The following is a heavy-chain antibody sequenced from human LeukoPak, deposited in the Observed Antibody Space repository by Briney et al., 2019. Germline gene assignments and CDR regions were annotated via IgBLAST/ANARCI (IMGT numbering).Heavy chain of an antibody. V-gene: IGHV4-39*01. J-gene: IGHJ4*02. CDR3: ASNVVGGSGWYEVDY. Sequence: PSETLSLTCTVSGGSISSSSYYWGWIRQPAGTGLEWIGSIYYSGSTYYNPSLKSRVTISVDTSKNQFSLKLSSVTAADTAVYYCASNVVGGSGWYEVDYWGQGTLVTVSS. D-gene: IGHD6-19*01. CDR2: IYYSGST. CDR1: GGSISSSSYY.